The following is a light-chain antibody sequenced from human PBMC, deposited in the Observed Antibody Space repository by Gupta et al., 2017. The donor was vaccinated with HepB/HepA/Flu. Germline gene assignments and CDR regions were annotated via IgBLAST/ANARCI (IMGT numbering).Light chain of an antibody. V-gene: IGKV1-39*01. J-gene: IGKJ4*01. CDR3: QQSDSTLIT. CDR1: QSISSY. CDR2: AAS. Sequence: DIQMTQSPSSLSASVGDRVTITCRASQSISSYLNWYQQKPGKAPKLLIYAASSLQSGVPSRFSGSGSGTDFTLTISRLQPEDFATYYCQQSDSTLITFGGGTKLEIK.